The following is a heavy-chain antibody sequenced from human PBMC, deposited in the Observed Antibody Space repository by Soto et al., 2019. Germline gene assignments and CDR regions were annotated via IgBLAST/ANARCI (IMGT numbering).Heavy chain of an antibody. Sequence: QVQLGDSGEGLVKPGSSLRLSCTASGFSFGDYYMSWIRQAPGKGLEWISYISGSGRTIDFADSVKGRFTISRDNANKSTYLHLNSLRAEDTAIYYCARDHGNWFDPWGQGTLVTVAS. CDR1: GFSFGDYY. V-gene: IGHV3-11*01. J-gene: IGHJ5*02. CDR3: ARDHGNWFDP. CDR2: ISGSGRTI.